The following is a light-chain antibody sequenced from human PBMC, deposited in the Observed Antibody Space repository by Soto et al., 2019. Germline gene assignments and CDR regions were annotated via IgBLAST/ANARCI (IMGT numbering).Light chain of an antibody. Sequence: QSALTQPASVSGSPGQSITLSCSGTSNDVGSFNLVSWYQQHPGKVPKLMIYEATKQHSGVSNRFSGSKSGNTASMTISGLQAEDEADYYCCSYARSSTVVFGGGTKLTVL. V-gene: IGLV2-23*01. CDR3: CSYARSSTVV. CDR2: EAT. J-gene: IGLJ2*01. CDR1: SNDVGSFNL.